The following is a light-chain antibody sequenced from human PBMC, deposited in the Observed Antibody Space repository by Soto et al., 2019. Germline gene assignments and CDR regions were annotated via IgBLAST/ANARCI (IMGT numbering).Light chain of an antibody. Sequence: DIEMTQSPSSLSATVGDRVTITCRASQTISNFLNWYQQTPGKAPKLLIYAASSLQSGVPSRFSGSGSGTDFTLTISSLQPEDFATYYGQQDNSFPLTFGGGTRLEIK. CDR3: QQDNSFPLT. V-gene: IGKV1-39*01. J-gene: IGKJ5*01. CDR1: QTISNF. CDR2: AAS.